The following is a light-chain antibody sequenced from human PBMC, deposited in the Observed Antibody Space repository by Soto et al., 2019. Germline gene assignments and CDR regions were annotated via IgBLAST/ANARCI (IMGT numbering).Light chain of an antibody. CDR1: QGIGNA. J-gene: IGKJ1*01. CDR2: DAS. V-gene: IGKV1-13*02. CDR3: QQYHIYSGT. Sequence: AIQMTQSPSSLSASVGDRVTISCRASQGIGNALGWYQQKPGKAPKLLIYDASSLESGVPSRFSGSGSGTEFTLTINSLQPDDFATYYCQQYHIYSGTFGQGTKVDIK.